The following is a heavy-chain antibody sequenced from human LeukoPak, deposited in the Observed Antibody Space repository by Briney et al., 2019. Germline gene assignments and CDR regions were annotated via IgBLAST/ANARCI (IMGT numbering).Heavy chain of an antibody. CDR3: AREGRDGYNRVFDI. J-gene: IGHJ3*02. Sequence: SVKVSCKASGGTFSSYAISWVRQAPGQGLEWMGGIIPIFGTANYAQKFQGRATITTDESTSTAYMELSSLRSEDTAVYYCAREGRDGYNRVFDIWGQGTMVTVSS. V-gene: IGHV1-69*05. D-gene: IGHD5-24*01. CDR2: IIPIFGTA. CDR1: GGTFSSYA.